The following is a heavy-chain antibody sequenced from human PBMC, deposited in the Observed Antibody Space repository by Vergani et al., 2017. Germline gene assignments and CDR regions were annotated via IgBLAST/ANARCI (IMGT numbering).Heavy chain of an antibody. Sequence: QVQLVQSGAEVKKPGASVKVSCKASGYTFTSYGISWVRQAPGQGLEWMGWISAYNGNTKYAQKFQGRVTITRDTSASTAYMELSSLRSEDTAVYYCARDNRLYCSSTSCYGSPLSNWFDPWGQGTLVTVSS. J-gene: IGHJ5*02. CDR3: ARDNRLYCSSTSCYGSPLSNWFDP. CDR1: GYTFTSYG. CDR2: ISAYNGNT. D-gene: IGHD2-2*01. V-gene: IGHV1-18*01.